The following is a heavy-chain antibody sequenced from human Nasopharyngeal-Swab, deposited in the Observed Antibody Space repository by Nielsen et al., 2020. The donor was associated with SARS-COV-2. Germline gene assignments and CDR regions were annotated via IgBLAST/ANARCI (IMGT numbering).Heavy chain of an antibody. J-gene: IGHJ4*02. Sequence: PGKALEWLALIYWDDDKRYSPSLKSRLTITKDASKNQVVLTMTNMDPVDTATYYCAHSIVDTAMVIFDYWGQGTLVTVSS. D-gene: IGHD5-18*01. V-gene: IGHV2-5*02. CDR3: AHSIVDTAMVIFDY. CDR2: IYWDDDK.